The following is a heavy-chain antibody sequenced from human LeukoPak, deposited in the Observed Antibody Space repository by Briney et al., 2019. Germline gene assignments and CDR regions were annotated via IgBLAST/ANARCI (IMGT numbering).Heavy chain of an antibody. D-gene: IGHD5-24*01. CDR2: ISAYNGNT. Sequence: GASVKVSCKDSGYTFTSYCISWVRQAPGQGLEWMGWISAYNGNTNYAQKLQGRVTMTTDTSTSTAYMELRSLRSDDTAVYYCARVRDGYNDAYDIWGQGTMVIVSS. CDR1: GYTFTSYC. CDR3: ARVRDGYNDAYDI. V-gene: IGHV1-18*01. J-gene: IGHJ3*02.